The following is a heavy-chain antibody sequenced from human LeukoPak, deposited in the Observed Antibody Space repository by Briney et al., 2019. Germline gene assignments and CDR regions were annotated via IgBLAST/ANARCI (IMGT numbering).Heavy chain of an antibody. CDR3: ARHYDSSGFAVGMNCFDP. CDR1: GGSISSGDYY. J-gene: IGHJ5*02. Sequence: SETLSLTCTVSGGSISSGDYYWGWIRQPPGKGLEWIGYIYYSGSTYYNPSLKSRVTISVDTSKNQFSLKLSSVTAADTAVYYCARHYDSSGFAVGMNCFDPWGQGTLVTVSS. V-gene: IGHV4-30-4*01. D-gene: IGHD3-22*01. CDR2: IYYSGST.